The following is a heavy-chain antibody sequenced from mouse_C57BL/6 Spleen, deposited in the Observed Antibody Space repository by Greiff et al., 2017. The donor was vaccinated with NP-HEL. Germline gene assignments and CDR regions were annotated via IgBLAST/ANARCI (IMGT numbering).Heavy chain of an antibody. CDR2: ISDGGSYT. V-gene: IGHV5-4*01. CDR3: ARETPSTYFDY. J-gene: IGHJ2*01. Sequence: EVQVVESGGGLVKPGGSLKLSCAASGFTFSSYAMSWVRQTPEKRLEWVATISDGGSYTYYPDNVKGRFTISRDNAKNNLYLQMSHLKSEDTAMYYCARETPSTYFDYWGQGTTLTVSS. CDR1: GFTFSSYA.